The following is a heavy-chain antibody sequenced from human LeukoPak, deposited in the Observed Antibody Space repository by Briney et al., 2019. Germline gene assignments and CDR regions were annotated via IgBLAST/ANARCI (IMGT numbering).Heavy chain of an antibody. J-gene: IGHJ6*04. Sequence: EASVKVSCKASGYTFTGYYMHWVRQAPGQGLEWMGWINPNSGGTNYAQKFQGRVTMTRDTSISTAYMELSRLRSDDTAVYYCAREGAPGSPFYYYGMDVWGKGTTVTVSS. CDR3: AREGAPGSPFYYYGMDV. CDR1: GYTFTGYY. D-gene: IGHD4/OR15-4a*01. V-gene: IGHV1-2*02. CDR2: INPNSGGT.